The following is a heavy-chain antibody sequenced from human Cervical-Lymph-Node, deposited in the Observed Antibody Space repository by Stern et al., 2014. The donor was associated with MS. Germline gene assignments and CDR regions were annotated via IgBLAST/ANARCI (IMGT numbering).Heavy chain of an antibody. CDR3: ARERQQYCNSEGCSYWYFDL. D-gene: IGHD2/OR15-2a*01. V-gene: IGHV4-4*02. CDR2: IYHSGAS. Sequence: QVQLQESGPGLVKPSGTLSLTCAVSGGSVSSTNWWSWVRQSPGKGLEWIGNIYHSGASTDRPSLRSQVPISLDTSKNHLSLHLTSVTAADTAVYYCARERQQYCNSEGCSYWYFDLWGRGTLVTVSS. CDR1: GGSVSSTNW. J-gene: IGHJ2*01.